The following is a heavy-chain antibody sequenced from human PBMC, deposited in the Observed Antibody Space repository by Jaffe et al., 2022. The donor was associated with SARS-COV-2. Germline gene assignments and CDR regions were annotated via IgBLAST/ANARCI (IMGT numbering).Heavy chain of an antibody. V-gene: IGHV4-31*03. CDR2: LKYSGGT. CDR1: GDSINSGGYF. D-gene: IGHD3-9*01. J-gene: IGHJ1*01. CDR3: ARYFQDYDNSPHFSQL. Sequence: QVQLQESGPGLVKPSQTLSLTCTVSGDSINSGGYFWAWIRQHPGKGLEWIGYLKYSGGTYYNPSLQGRVTISTDTPQNQFSLQLTFVTAADTAVYYCARYFQDYDNSPHFSQLWGPGSLVTVSS.